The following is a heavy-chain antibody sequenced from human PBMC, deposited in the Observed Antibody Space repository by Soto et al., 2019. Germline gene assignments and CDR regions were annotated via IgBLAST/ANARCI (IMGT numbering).Heavy chain of an antibody. CDR3: ATDCSSTSCYELGYYDYGMDV. Sequence: PGGSLRLSCAASGFTFSSYAMSWVRQAPGKGLEWVSAISGSGGSTYYADSVKGRFTISRDNSKNTLYLQMNSLRAKDTAVYYCATDCSSTSCYELGYYDYGMDVWGQGTTVTVSS. D-gene: IGHD2-2*01. V-gene: IGHV3-23*01. J-gene: IGHJ6*02. CDR1: GFTFSSYA. CDR2: ISGSGGST.